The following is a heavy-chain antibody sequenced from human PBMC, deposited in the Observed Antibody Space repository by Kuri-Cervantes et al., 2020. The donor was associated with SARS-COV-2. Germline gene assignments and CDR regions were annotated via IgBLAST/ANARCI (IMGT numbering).Heavy chain of an antibody. CDR2: INWNGGST. D-gene: IGHD3-22*01. V-gene: IGHV3-20*01. J-gene: IGHJ5*02. Sequence: GESLKISCAASGFTFADYGMSWVRQAPGKGLEWVSAINWNGGSTGYADSVKGRFTISRDNAKNSLYLQMNSLRAEDTALYHCARGPYYYDTSGSWWFDPWGQGTLVTVSS. CDR1: GFTFADYG. CDR3: ARGPYYYDTSGSWWFDP.